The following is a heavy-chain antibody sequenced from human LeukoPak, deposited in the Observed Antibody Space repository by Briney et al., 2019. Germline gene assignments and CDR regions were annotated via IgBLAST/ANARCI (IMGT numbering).Heavy chain of an antibody. V-gene: IGHV3-53*01. CDR3: ARSTSYHFDS. D-gene: IGHD2-2*01. Sequence: GGSLRLSCAASGFTVSTNYLSWVRQAPGKGLEWVSVIYAGGAAYYADYVKGRFTISRDTSKNTLILQMHSLGVDDTAVYYCARSTSYHFDSWGQGTLVTVSS. CDR2: IYAGGAA. CDR1: GFTVSTNY. J-gene: IGHJ4*02.